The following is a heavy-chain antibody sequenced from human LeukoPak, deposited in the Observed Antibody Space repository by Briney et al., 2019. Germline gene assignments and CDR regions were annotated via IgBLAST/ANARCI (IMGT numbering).Heavy chain of an antibody. Sequence: PSETLSLTCAVSGDSFSSHYWTWIRQAPGRGLEWIGYISYIGTSNYNPSLKSRVAISIDTSKNQFSLKLTSVTTADTAVYYCARDLVTVTEGFDIWGLGTMVSVSS. J-gene: IGHJ3*02. CDR1: GDSFSSHY. V-gene: IGHV4-59*11. CDR3: ARDLVTVTEGFDI. CDR2: ISYIGTS. D-gene: IGHD4-17*01.